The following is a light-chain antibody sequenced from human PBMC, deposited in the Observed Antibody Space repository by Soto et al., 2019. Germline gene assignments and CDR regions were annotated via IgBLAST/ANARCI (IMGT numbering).Light chain of an antibody. J-gene: IGKJ4*01. Sequence: EIVLTQSPSTLSLSAGEGATLSCRASQSVSSYLAWYQQKHGQAPRLLIYDASNRATGIPARFSGSGSGTDFTLTISRLETEDFAVYYCQQFSSYPLTFGGGTKVDIK. CDR1: QSVSSY. CDR3: QQFSSYPLT. V-gene: IGKV3-11*01. CDR2: DAS.